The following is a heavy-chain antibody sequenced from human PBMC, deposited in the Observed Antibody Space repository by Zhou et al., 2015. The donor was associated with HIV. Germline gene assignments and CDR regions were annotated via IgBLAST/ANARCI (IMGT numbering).Heavy chain of an antibody. CDR2: ITPMFETQ. CDR3: ARVNTPYSQPPYCSSTSCPVNYYYGMDV. Sequence: LVQSGTEVRKPGSSVKVSCKANGGTFSGSDISWVRQAPGQGLEWMGTITPMFETQTYAERFRARLTITVDKSTSAAYMELSSLTSEDAAVYYCARVNTPYSQPPYCSSTSCPVNYYYGMDVWGQGTTVTVSS. V-gene: IGHV1-69*06. J-gene: IGHJ6*02. CDR1: GGTFSGSD. D-gene: IGHD2-2*01.